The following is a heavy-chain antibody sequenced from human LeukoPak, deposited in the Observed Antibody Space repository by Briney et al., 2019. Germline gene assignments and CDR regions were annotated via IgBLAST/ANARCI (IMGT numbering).Heavy chain of an antibody. D-gene: IGHD6-13*01. Sequence: PGGSLRLSCAASGFTFSSYGMHWVRQAPGKGLECVAVISYDGSNKYYADSVKGRFTISRDNSNNTLYLQMNSLRAEDTAVYYCARDGRYSSSWHQYYYYMDVWGKGTTVTVSS. CDR3: ARDGRYSSSWHQYYYYMDV. CDR2: ISYDGSNK. CDR1: GFTFSSYG. V-gene: IGHV3-30*03. J-gene: IGHJ6*03.